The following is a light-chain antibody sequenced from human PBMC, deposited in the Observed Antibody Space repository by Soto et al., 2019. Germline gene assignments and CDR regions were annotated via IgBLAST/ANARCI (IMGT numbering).Light chain of an antibody. Sequence: QSALTQPASVSGSPGQSITISCTGTSSDVGGYAYVSWYQQHPGKAPKFIIYEVTNRPSGISDRFSGSQSGNTASLTISGLQAEDEADYYCSSYTSGNTWVFGGGTKRTVL. J-gene: IGLJ3*02. CDR1: SSDVGGYAY. CDR3: SSYTSGNTWV. V-gene: IGLV2-14*01. CDR2: EVT.